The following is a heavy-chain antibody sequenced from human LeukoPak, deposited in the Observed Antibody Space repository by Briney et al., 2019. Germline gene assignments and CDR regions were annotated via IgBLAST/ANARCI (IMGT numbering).Heavy chain of an antibody. D-gene: IGHD3-10*01. V-gene: IGHV5-51*01. CDR1: GYSFTKYW. Sequence: NHGESLKISCKGFGYSFTKYWIGWVRQMPGKGLEWMGIIYPGDSDTRYSPSFQGQVTMSADKSISSAYLQWSSLKASDTAMYYCARRGYYYGSGTYYEHFDYWGQGTLVTVSS. CDR2: IYPGDSDT. J-gene: IGHJ4*02. CDR3: ARRGYYYGSGTYYEHFDY.